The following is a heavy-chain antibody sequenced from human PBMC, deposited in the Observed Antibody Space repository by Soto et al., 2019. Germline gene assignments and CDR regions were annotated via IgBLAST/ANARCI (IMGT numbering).Heavy chain of an antibody. D-gene: IGHD6-19*01. V-gene: IGHV1-3*01. CDR3: ARDRFPYSTGPNWFGP. CDR2: IAGNGNT. J-gene: IGHJ5*02. CDR1: GYTFTTYA. Sequence: ASVKVSCKASGYTFTTYAIHWVRQAPGQRLEWMGWIAGNGNTKYSQKFQGRVTITRDTSASTASMELSSLRSEDTAVYYCARDRFPYSTGPNWFGPWGQGTLVTVSS.